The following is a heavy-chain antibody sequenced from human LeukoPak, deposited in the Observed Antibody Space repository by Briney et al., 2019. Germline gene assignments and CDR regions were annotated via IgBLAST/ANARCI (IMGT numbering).Heavy chain of an antibody. CDR3: ARGGPGPITAMVKFDY. CDR1: GGSISSGSYY. CDR2: IYTSGST. V-gene: IGHV4-61*02. J-gene: IGHJ4*02. D-gene: IGHD5-18*01. Sequence: SETLSLTCTVSGGSISSGSYYWSWIRQPAGKGLEWIGRIYTSGSTNYNPSLKGRVTISVDTSKNQFSLKLGSVTAADTAVYYCARGGPGPITAMVKFDYWGQGTLVTVSS.